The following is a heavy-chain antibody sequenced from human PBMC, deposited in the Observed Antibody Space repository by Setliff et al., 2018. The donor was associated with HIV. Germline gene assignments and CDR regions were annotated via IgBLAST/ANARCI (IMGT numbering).Heavy chain of an antibody. CDR3: ARAQSDCSGGSCGSYFDY. J-gene: IGHJ4*02. CDR2: IYYSGST. Sequence: SETLSLTCSVSGGSINSDNYYWGWIRQAPGKGLEWIGSIYYSGSTNYNPSLKSRVTISVDTSKNQFSLKLSSVTAADTAVYYCARAQSDCSGGSCGSYFDYWGQGTLVTVSS. CDR1: GGSINSDNYY. V-gene: IGHV4-39*07. D-gene: IGHD2-15*01.